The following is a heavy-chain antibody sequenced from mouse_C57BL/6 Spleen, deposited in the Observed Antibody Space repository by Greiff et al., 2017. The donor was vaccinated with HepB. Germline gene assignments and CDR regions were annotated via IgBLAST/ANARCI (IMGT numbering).Heavy chain of an antibody. CDR1: GYTFTEYT. V-gene: IGHV1-62-2*01. CDR2: FYPGSGSI. D-gene: IGHD1-1*01. J-gene: IGHJ2*01. CDR3: ARHEGYGSYFDY. Sequence: QVHVKQSGAELVKPGASVKLSCKASGYTFTEYTIHWVKQRSGQGLEWIGWFYPGSGSIKYNEKFKDKATLTADKSSSTVYMELSRLTSEDSAVYFCARHEGYGSYFDYWGQGTTLTVSS.